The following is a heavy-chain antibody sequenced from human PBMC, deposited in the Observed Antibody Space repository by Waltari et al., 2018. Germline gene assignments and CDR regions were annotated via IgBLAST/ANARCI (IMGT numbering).Heavy chain of an antibody. CDR2: SNPSGGGT. Sequence: QVQLVQSGAEVKRPGAAVKVSCKASGYTFTDFSMHWVRQAPGQGLEWMGISNPSGGGTTYTQKFQDGVTMTRDTSTNTVYMELSSLRSEDTAVYYCARAGTTLIWGVAEWGQGTLVTVSS. J-gene: IGHJ4*02. D-gene: IGHD3-10*01. CDR3: ARAGTTLIWGVAE. CDR1: GYTFTDFS. V-gene: IGHV1-46*01.